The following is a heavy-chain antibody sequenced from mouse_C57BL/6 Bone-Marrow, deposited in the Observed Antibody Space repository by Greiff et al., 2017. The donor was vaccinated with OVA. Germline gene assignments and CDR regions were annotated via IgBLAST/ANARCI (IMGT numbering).Heavy chain of an antibody. V-gene: IGHV1-26*01. J-gene: IGHJ4*01. CDR3: ARDYYGSSLMDY. CDR2: INPNNGGT. CDR1: GYTFTDYY. D-gene: IGHD1-1*01. Sequence: VQLQQSGPELVKPGASVKISCKASGYTFTDYYMNWVKQSHGKSLEWIGDINPNNGGTSYNQKFKGKATLTVDKSSSTAYMELRSLTSEDSAVYYCARDYYGSSLMDYWGQGTSVTVSS.